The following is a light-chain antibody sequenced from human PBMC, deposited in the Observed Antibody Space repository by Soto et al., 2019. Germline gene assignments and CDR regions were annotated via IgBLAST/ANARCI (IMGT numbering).Light chain of an antibody. J-gene: IGKJ2*01. CDR2: GAS. CDR1: QSVSSN. V-gene: IGKV3-15*01. Sequence: EIVMTQSPATLSVSPGERATLSCRASQSVSSNLAWYQQKPGQAPRLLFYGASTRATGIPARFSGSGSGTEFTLTISSVQSEDFAVYYCHQYDNWPPYTFGQGTKLQIK. CDR3: HQYDNWPPYT.